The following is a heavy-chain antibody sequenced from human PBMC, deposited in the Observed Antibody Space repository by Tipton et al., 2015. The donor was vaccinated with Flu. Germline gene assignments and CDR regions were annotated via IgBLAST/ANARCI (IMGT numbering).Heavy chain of an antibody. CDR3: ARHGIYSGSYLWYYYYGMDV. V-gene: IGHV4-59*08. D-gene: IGHD1-26*01. Sequence: LSCTVSGGSISSYYWSWIRQPPGKGLEWIGYIYYSGSTNYNPSLKSRVTIPVDTSKNQFSLKLSSVTAADTAVYYCARHGIYSGSYLWYYYYGMDVWGQGTTVTVSS. J-gene: IGHJ6*02. CDR2: IYYSGST. CDR1: GGSISSYY.